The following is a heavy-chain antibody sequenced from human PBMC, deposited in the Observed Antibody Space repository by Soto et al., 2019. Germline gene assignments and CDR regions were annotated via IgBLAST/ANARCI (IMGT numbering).Heavy chain of an antibody. D-gene: IGHD2-15*01. Sequence: GGSLRLSCAASGFTFDDYAMHWVRQAPGKGLEWVSLISGDGGSTYYADSVKGRFTISRDNSKNSLYLQMNSLRTEDTALYYCAKDMVLQSFCSGGSCYYYYYGMDVWGQGTTVTVSS. CDR3: AKDMVLQSFCSGGSCYYYYYGMDV. CDR1: GFTFDDYA. V-gene: IGHV3-43*02. J-gene: IGHJ6*02. CDR2: ISGDGGST.